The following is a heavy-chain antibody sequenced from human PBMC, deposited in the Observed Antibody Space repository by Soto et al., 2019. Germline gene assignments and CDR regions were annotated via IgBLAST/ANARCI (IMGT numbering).Heavy chain of an antibody. CDR1: GFMFGSYW. Sequence: GESLKISCTASGFMFGSYWMTWVRHVPGKGLQWVANIKRDGSEKYYVDFVKGRFTISRDNADNSVFLDMNNLRVDDTATYYCARVRATDYEIDYWGQGALVTVSS. CDR2: IKRDGSEK. CDR3: ARVRATDYEIDY. D-gene: IGHD4-17*01. J-gene: IGHJ4*02. V-gene: IGHV3-7*03.